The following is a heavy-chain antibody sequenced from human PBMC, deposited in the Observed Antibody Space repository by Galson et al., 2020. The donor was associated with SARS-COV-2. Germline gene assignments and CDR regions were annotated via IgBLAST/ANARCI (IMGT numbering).Heavy chain of an antibody. CDR3: ARVCNPQSYYYFGMDV. Sequence: SETLSLNCTVSGGAISISTYYWGWIRQPPGKGLEWIGAIYYSGTTHYNPSLKSRVTIAVDMSKNQFSLKVTSVTAADTAVYYCARVCNPQSYYYFGMDVWGQGTTVTVSS. CDR2: IYYSGTT. J-gene: IGHJ6*02. CDR1: GGAISISTYY. V-gene: IGHV4-39*07.